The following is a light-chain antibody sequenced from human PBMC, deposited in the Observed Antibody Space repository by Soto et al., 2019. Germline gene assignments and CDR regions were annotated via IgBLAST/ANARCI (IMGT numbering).Light chain of an antibody. CDR1: QSLIHSDGNTY. V-gene: IGKV2-30*02. CDR2: HVS. Sequence: DVVVTQSPLSLHVTLGQPASISCRSSQSLIHSDGNTYLHWFQQRPGQSPRRLIYHVSTRDSGVPDRFSGSGSGTDFTLEISRVEAEDVGVYYCMQGRHWPYTFGPGTTVDIK. J-gene: IGKJ3*01. CDR3: MQGRHWPYT.